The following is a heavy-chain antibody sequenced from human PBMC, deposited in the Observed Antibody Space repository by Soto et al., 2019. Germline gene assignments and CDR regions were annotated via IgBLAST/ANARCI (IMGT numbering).Heavy chain of an antibody. CDR2: IYPGDSDT. CDR3: VRHLNFQKEPPAGTVWIY. J-gene: IGHJ4*02. V-gene: IGHV5-51*01. CDR1: GYSFTNYW. Sequence: RGECLKISCQGFGYSFTNYWIGWVRQMPGKGPQLMGIIYPGDSDTRYSPSFQGQVTISADKSISTAYLQWSSLKASDTAMYYCVRHLNFQKEPPAGTVWIYWAQGTLVTVSS. D-gene: IGHD6-13*01.